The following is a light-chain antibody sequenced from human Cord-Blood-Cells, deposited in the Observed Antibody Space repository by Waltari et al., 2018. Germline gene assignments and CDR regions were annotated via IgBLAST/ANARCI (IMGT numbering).Light chain of an antibody. V-gene: IGLV4-69*01. CDR2: LSSDGSH. J-gene: IGLJ3*02. CDR3: QTWGTGIQV. CDR1: SGHSSYA. Sequence: QLVLTQSPSASASLGASVKPTCTLRSGHSSYAIAWHQQQPEKGPRYLMKLSSDGSHSKGDGIPGRFSGSSSGAERYLTVSSLQSEDEADYYCQTWGTGIQVFGGGTKLTVL.